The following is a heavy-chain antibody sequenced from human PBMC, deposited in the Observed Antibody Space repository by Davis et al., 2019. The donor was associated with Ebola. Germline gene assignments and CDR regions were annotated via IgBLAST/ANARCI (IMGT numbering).Heavy chain of an antibody. J-gene: IGHJ4*02. CDR2: IRSKANSYAT. CDR3: TGADYGDYGVFDY. Sequence: GESLKISCAASGFTFSGSAMHWVRQASGKGLEWVGRIRSKANSYATAYAASVKGRFTISRDDSKNMAYLQMNSLKTEDTAVYYCTGADYGDYGVFDYWGQGTLVTVSS. D-gene: IGHD4-17*01. V-gene: IGHV3-73*01. CDR1: GFTFSGSA.